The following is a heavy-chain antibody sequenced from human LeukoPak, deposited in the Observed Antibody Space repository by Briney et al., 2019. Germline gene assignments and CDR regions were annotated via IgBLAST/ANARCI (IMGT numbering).Heavy chain of an antibody. CDR1: GFTFNSYG. V-gene: IGHV3-30*18. CDR3: AKSTTVTTQQRGYFDY. CDR2: ISYDESNK. D-gene: IGHD4-11*01. J-gene: IGHJ4*02. Sequence: GRSLRLSCAASGFTFNSYGMHWVRQAPGKGLEWVAVISYDESNKYFADSVKGRFTISRDNPKNTLYLQMNSLRPEDTAVYYCAKSTTVTTQQRGYFDYWGQGTLVTVSS.